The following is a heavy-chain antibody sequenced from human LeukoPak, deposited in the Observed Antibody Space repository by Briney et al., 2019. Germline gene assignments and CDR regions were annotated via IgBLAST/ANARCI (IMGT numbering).Heavy chain of an antibody. D-gene: IGHD3-9*01. V-gene: IGHV4-30-4*08. CDR1: GGSISSGDYY. CDR3: ARTPIYDILTGPDY. CDR2: IYYSGST. J-gene: IGHJ4*02. Sequence: SETLSLTCTVSGGSISSGDYYWSWIRQPPGKGLEWIGYIYYSGSTYYNPSLKSRVTISVDTFKNQFSLKLSSVTAADTAVYYCARTPIYDILTGPDYWGQGTLVTVSS.